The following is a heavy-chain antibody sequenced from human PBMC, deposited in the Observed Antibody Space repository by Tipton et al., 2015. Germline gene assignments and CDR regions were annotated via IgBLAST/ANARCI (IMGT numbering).Heavy chain of an antibody. J-gene: IGHJ4*02. CDR3: ARARGRHGGLFDS. CDR2: IQYSGST. CDR1: SDSISKYY. V-gene: IGHV4-59*01. Sequence: LRLSCSVSSDSISKYYWSWIRQPPGKELEWIGYIQYSGSTNYNPSLKSRVTISVDTSKTRFSLKMSSVTASDTAVYYCARARGRHGGLFDSWGQGILVTVSS. D-gene: IGHD4-23*01.